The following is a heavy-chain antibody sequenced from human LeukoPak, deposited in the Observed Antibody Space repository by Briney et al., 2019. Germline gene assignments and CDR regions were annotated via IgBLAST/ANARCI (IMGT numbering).Heavy chain of an antibody. CDR2: IGYSGGIT. Sequence: GGSLRLSCADSGFTSCSYVMRWVRQAPGKGLEWVSTIGYSGGITYYADSVKGRFAISRDTSKDTLYLQMNGLRGEDTAVYYCAEDDCGTPPIVFDVWGQGTLVTVSS. J-gene: IGHJ3*01. CDR3: AEDDCGTPPIVFDV. V-gene: IGHV3-23*01. CDR1: GFTSCSYV. D-gene: IGHD2-21*02.